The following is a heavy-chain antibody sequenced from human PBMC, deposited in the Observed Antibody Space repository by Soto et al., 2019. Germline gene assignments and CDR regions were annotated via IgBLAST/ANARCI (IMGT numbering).Heavy chain of an antibody. J-gene: IGHJ6*02. D-gene: IGHD2-8*01. CDR3: ARFMREKNIVLRVCQGDYYYGMDV. CDR1: GYSFTSYW. CDR2: IDPSDSYT. V-gene: IGHV5-10-1*01. Sequence: GESLKISCKGSGYSFTSYWISWVRQMPGKGLEWMGRIDPSDSYTNYSPSFQGHVTISADKSISTSHLQWSSLKASDTAMYYCARFMREKNIVLRVCQGDYYYGMDVWGQGTTVTVSS.